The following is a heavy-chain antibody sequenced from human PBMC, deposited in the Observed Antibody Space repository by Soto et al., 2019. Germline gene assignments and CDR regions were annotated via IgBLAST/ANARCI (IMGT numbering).Heavy chain of an antibody. Sequence: SVKVSCKASGCTFSSYAISCVRQAPGQVLEWMGGIIPIFGTANYAQKFQGRVTITADESTSTAYMELSSLRSEDTAVYYCAGSRTYYGDYEWYFDLWGRGTLVTVSS. CDR2: IIPIFGTA. CDR3: AGSRTYYGDYEWYFDL. V-gene: IGHV1-69*13. J-gene: IGHJ2*01. CDR1: GCTFSSYA. D-gene: IGHD4-17*01.